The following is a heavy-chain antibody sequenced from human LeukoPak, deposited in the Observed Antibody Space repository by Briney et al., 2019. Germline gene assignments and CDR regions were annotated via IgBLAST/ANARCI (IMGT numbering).Heavy chain of an antibody. CDR2: ISYDGSNK. Sequence: GGSLRLSCAASGFTFSSYGMHWVRQAPGKGLEWVAVISYDGSNKYYADSVKGRFTISGDNSKNTLYLQMNSLRAEDTAVYYCAKEPLGYCSGGSCLPYFDYWGQGTLVTVSS. CDR3: AKEPLGYCSGGSCLPYFDY. J-gene: IGHJ4*02. CDR1: GFTFSSYG. V-gene: IGHV3-30*18. D-gene: IGHD2-15*01.